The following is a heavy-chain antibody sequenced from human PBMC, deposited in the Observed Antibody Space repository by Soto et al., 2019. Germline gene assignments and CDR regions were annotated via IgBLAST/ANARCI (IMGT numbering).Heavy chain of an antibody. CDR2: IYYSGST. CDR3: ATHLTHDYGHYVDAFDR. Sequence: SETPSLTCTVSGVSISSYYWSWIRQPPGKGLEWIGYIYYSGSTNYNPSLKSRVTISVDKSKNQFSLKLSSVTAADTAVYYCATHLTHDYGHYVDAFDRWGKGTMVIVSS. CDR1: GVSISSYY. J-gene: IGHJ3*02. V-gene: IGHV4-59*01. D-gene: IGHD4-17*01.